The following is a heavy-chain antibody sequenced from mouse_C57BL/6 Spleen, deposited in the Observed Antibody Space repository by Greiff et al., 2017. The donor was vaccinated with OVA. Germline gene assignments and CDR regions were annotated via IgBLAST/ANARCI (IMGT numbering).Heavy chain of an antibody. CDR2: IDPSDSET. CDR1: GYTFTSYW. D-gene: IGHD1-1*01. CDR3: ARSSTTVRYFDV. Sequence: VQLQQPGAELVRPGSSVKLSCKASGYTFTSYWMHWVKQRPIQGLEWIGNIDPSDSETHYNQKFQDKATLTVDKSSSTAYMQLSSLTSEDSAVYYCARSSTTVRYFDVWGTGTTVTVSS. J-gene: IGHJ1*03. V-gene: IGHV1-52*01.